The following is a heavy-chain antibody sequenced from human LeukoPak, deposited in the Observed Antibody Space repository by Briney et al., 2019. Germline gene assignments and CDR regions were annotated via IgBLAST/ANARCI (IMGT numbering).Heavy chain of an antibody. J-gene: IGHJ5*02. CDR1: GFTFSSYV. Sequence: PGGSLRLSCAASGFTFSSYVMHWVRQAPGKGLEWVAVIWYDGSNKYYADSVKGRFTVSRDNSKNTLYLQMNSLRAEDTAVYYCARDRGSSSFRRNWFDPWGQGTLVTVSS. CDR2: IWYDGSNK. CDR3: ARDRGSSSFRRNWFDP. V-gene: IGHV3-33*01. D-gene: IGHD6-13*01.